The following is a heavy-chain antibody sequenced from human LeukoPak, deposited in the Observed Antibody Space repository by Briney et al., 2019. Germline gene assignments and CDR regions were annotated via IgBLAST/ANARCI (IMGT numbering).Heavy chain of an antibody. D-gene: IGHD4-11*01. J-gene: IGHJ4*02. CDR1: GFTFSSYA. CDR3: AEDLDYTTYGYYFDY. Sequence: PGGSVRLSCTASGFTFSSYAMNWVRQAPGKGLEWVSGIGAGGTFTYYADSVKGRFTISRDNSRNTLYLQMNSLRADDTAVYYCAEDLDYTTYGYYFDYWGQGTLVTVSS. V-gene: IGHV3-23*01. CDR2: IGAGGTFT.